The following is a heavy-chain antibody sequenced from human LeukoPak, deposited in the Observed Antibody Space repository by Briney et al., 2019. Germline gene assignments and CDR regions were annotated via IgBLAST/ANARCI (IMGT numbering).Heavy chain of an antibody. J-gene: IGHJ6*02. CDR1: GFTFISYA. V-gene: IGHV3-23*01. D-gene: IGHD3-9*01. CDR3: ARSIGLTGGGVDV. Sequence: GGSLRLSCAASGFTFISYAMSWVRQAPGKGLQWVSAISGSGGSTYYADSVKGRFTISRDNAKNSLHLQMNSLRAEDTAVYYCARSIGLTGGGVDVWGQGTTVTVSS. CDR2: ISGSGGST.